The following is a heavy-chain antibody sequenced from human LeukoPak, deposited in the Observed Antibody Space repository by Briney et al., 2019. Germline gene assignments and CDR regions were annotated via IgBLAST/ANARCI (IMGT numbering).Heavy chain of an antibody. D-gene: IGHD3-10*01. CDR1: GFSVSSNY. CDR2: IYSAGHT. J-gene: IGHJ4*02. V-gene: IGHV3-66*01. Sequence: PGGSLRLSCAASGFSVSSNYMTWIRQAPGKGLEWVSVIYSAGHTYYADSVNGRFTISRDNSKNTLYFQMNSLTDEDTAVYYCARGVGERFFDYWAREPWSPSP. CDR3: ARGVGERFFDY.